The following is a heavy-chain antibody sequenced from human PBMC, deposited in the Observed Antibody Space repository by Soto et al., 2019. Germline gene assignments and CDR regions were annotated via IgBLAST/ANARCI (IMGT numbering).Heavy chain of an antibody. J-gene: IGHJ1*01. CDR3: GRDFGSGHADV. CDR1: DEIFNTYW. CDR2: IDPSDSYT. V-gene: IGHV5-10-1*01. D-gene: IGHD1-26*01. Sequence: GESLKISCQTSDEIFNTYWITWVRQMPGRGLEWVGRIDPSDSYTTYNPSLKGHVILSVDKPMNTAYVQWTSLRASDTAMYFCGRDFGSGHADVWGQGTLVTVSS.